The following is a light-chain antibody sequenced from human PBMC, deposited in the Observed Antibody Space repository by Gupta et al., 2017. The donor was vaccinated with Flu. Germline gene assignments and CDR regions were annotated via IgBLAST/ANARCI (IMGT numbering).Light chain of an antibody. J-gene: IGLJ2*01. Sequence: SALTPPASVSGSPGQSITISCTGTSSDLGGYNYVSWFQQHPGKAPKLMIYEVSKRPSGVANRFSGSKSGNTASLTISGRQAEDEADYYCSSYTSSNTLSFGGGTKLTVL. CDR1: SSDLGGYNY. CDR3: SSYTSSNTLS. CDR2: EVS. V-gene: IGLV2-14*01.